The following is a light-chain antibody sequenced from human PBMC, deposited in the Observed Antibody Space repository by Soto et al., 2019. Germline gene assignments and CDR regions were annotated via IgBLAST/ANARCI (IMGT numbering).Light chain of an antibody. J-gene: IGKJ1*01. V-gene: IGKV3-15*01. CDR3: QQYRNWRT. CDR2: DAS. CDR1: QSVSSN. Sequence: EIVMTQSPATLSVSPGERATLSCRASQSVSSNLAWYQQKPGQAPRLVIYDASTSATGIPARFSGSGSGTEFTLTISSLQSEDFAVYYCQQYRNWRTFGQGTEVEVK.